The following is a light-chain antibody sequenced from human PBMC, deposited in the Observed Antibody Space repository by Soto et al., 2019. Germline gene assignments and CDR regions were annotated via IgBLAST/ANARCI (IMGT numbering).Light chain of an antibody. CDR1: QSINNY. Sequence: EIVLTQSPVTLSLSPGERATLSCRASQSINNYLAWYQQKPGQPPRLLFYDASNRATAIPVRFSGSGSGTDFTLTISSLEPEDSAVYYCQYRGIWPPGATFGGGTKVEIK. J-gene: IGKJ4*01. CDR2: DAS. CDR3: QYRGIWPPGAT. V-gene: IGKV3-11*01.